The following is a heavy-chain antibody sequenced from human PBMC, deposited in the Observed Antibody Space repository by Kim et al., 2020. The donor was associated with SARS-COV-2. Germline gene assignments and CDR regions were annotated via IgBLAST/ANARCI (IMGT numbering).Heavy chain of an antibody. Sequence: GGSLRLSCAASGFTSSSYAMSWVRQAPGKGLEWVSAISGSGGSTYYADSVKGRFTISRDNSKNTLYLQMNSLRAEDTAVYYCAKLGAPYYYYYGMDVWGQGTTVTVSS. J-gene: IGHJ6*02. D-gene: IGHD7-27*01. CDR3: AKLGAPYYYYYGMDV. CDR2: ISGSGGST. V-gene: IGHV3-23*01. CDR1: GFTSSSYA.